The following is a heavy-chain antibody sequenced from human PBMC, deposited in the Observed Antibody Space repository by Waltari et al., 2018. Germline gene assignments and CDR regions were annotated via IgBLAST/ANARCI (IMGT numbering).Heavy chain of an antibody. J-gene: IGHJ3*02. CDR1: GGSITSTAYS. D-gene: IGHD3-3*01. V-gene: IGHV4-61*02. CDR3: ARVSDGVVGTFDI. Sequence: QVQLQESGPGLVKPSETLSLTCTVSGGSITSTAYSWSWVRQPAGKGLEWIVRVYTSGNTNYNPSLQSRITISIDTSRNQFSLKLSSLTAADTAVYYCARVSDGVVGTFDIWGQGAMVTVSS. CDR2: VYTSGNT.